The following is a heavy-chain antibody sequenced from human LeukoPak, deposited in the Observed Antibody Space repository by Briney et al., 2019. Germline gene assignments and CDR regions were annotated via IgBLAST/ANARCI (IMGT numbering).Heavy chain of an antibody. CDR1: GYTFTSYY. CDR2: INPSGGST. D-gene: IGHD1-26*01. J-gene: IGHJ4*02. CDR3: ARDEVGATGLNY. V-gene: IGHV1-46*01. Sequence: ASVKVSCKASGYTFTSYYMHWVRQAPGQGLEWMGIINPSGGSTSYAQKFQGRVTMTRVTSTSTVYMELSSLRSEDTAVYYCARDEVGATGLNYWGQGTLVTVSS.